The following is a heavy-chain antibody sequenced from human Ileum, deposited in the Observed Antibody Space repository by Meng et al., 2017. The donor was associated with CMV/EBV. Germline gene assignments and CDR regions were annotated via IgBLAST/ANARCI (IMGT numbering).Heavy chain of an antibody. D-gene: IGHD3-3*01. CDR3: AKVKYYDFWSGSYKYYGMDV. J-gene: IGHJ6*02. CDR2: ISGSGGTT. V-gene: IGHV3-23*01. Sequence: GGSLRLSCAASGFTFSTYAMSWVRQAPGKGLEWVSPISGSGGTTYYADSVKGRFTISRDNSKNKVYLQMNSLRAEDTAVYYCAKVKYYDFWSGSYKYYGMDVWGQGTMVTVSS. CDR1: GFTFSTYA.